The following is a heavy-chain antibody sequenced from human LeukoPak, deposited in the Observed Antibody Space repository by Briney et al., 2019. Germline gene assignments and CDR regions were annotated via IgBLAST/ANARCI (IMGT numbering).Heavy chain of an antibody. Sequence: TGGSLRLSCAASGFTFSDYYMSWIRQAPGKGLEWVSYISSSGSTIYYADSVKGRFTISRDNAKNSLYLQMNSLRAEDTAVYYCARAGEKWDYYDSSGPFWGQGTLVTVSS. CDR3: ARAGEKWDYYDSSGPF. D-gene: IGHD3-22*01. CDR1: GFTFSDYY. J-gene: IGHJ4*02. V-gene: IGHV3-11*01. CDR2: ISSSGSTI.